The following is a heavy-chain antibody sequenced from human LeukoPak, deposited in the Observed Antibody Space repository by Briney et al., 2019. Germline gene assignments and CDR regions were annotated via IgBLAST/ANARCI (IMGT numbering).Heavy chain of an antibody. V-gene: IGHV4-59*01. J-gene: IGHJ5*02. CDR1: GGSFSSYY. CDR2: IYYSGST. Sequence: SETLSLTCAVYGGSFSSYYWSWIRQPPGKGLEWIGYIYYSGSTNYNPSLKSRVTISVDTSKNQFSLKLSSVTAADTAVYYCASDDSSGWRAWGQGTLVTVSS. CDR3: ASDDSSGWRA. D-gene: IGHD6-19*01.